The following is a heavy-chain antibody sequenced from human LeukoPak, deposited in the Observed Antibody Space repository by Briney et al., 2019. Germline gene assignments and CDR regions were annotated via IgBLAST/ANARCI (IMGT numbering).Heavy chain of an antibody. CDR2: IKQDGSEK. V-gene: IGHV3-7*01. D-gene: IGHD6-19*01. CDR1: GFTFSSYW. J-gene: IGHJ3*02. Sequence: PGGSLRLSCAASGFTFSSYWMSWVREAPGKGLEWVANIKQDGSEKYYVDSVKGRLTISRDNAKNSLYLQMNSLRAGDTAVYYCATSNSGWGHDPFDIWGQGTMVTVSS. CDR3: ATSNSGWGHDPFDI.